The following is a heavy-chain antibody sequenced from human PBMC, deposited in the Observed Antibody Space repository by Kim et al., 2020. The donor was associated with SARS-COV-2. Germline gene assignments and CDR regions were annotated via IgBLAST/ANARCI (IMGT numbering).Heavy chain of an antibody. J-gene: IGHJ3*02. CDR2: TYYISKWYN. CDR1: GDSVSSNTVA. CDR3: ARRTTGNTFDI. V-gene: IGHV6-1*01. D-gene: IGHD4-17*01. Sequence: SQTLSLTCAISGDSVSSNTVAWNWLRQSPSRGLEWLGGTYYISKWYNDYALSVKSRITINPDTSKNQFSLHLNSLTPEDTAVYYCARRTTGNTFDICGRG.